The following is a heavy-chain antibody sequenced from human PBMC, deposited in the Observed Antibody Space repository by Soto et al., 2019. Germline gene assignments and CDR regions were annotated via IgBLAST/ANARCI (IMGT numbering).Heavy chain of an antibody. CDR1: GFTFSDYW. Sequence: GGSLRLSCAVSGFTFSDYWMSWVRQAPGKGLEWVSYIKHNGSEIYYADSVKGRFTISRDNAKNSLYLQMNSLRAEDTAVYYCARDIGCSSTSCYHYYYYGMDVWGQGTTVTVSS. D-gene: IGHD2-2*01. CDR3: ARDIGCSSTSCYHYYYYGMDV. V-gene: IGHV3-7*01. CDR2: IKHNGSEI. J-gene: IGHJ6*02.